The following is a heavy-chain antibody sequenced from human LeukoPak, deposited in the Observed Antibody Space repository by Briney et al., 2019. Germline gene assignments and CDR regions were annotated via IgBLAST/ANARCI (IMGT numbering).Heavy chain of an antibody. CDR2: ISTSGST. CDR3: ARDSGTTGEVKFDP. V-gene: IGHV4-4*07. J-gene: IGHJ5*02. CDR1: GGSISSYY. Sequence: PSETLSLTCTFSGGSISSYYWSWIRQPAGKGLEWIGRISTSGSTDYNPSLKSRVTMSIDTSKNQFSLNLISVTAADTAVYYCARDSGTTGEVKFDPWGQGTLVTVSS. D-gene: IGHD3-10*01.